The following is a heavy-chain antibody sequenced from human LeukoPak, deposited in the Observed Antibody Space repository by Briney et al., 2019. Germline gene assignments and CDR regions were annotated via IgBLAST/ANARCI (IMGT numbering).Heavy chain of an antibody. J-gene: IGHJ6*02. CDR1: GYTFTSYG. CDR2: ISAYNGNT. V-gene: IGHV1-18*01. CDR3: ARAPLYDFWSGSEGFYYYYGMDV. D-gene: IGHD3-3*01. Sequence: ASVKVSCKASGYTFTSYGISWVRQAPGQGLEWMGWISAYNGNTNYAQKLQSRVTMTTDTSTSTAYMEMRSLRSDDTAVYYCARAPLYDFWSGSEGFYYYYGMDVWGQGTTVTVSS.